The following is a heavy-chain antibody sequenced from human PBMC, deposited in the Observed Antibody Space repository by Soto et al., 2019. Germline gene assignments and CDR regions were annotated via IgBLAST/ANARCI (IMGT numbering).Heavy chain of an antibody. CDR2: ISGSGESS. V-gene: IGHV3-23*01. Sequence: EVQVLESGGCLVQPGGSLRLSCVASGFSFGIYAMSWVRQAPGKGLQWVSSISGSGESSYYADSVEGRFTISRDNSKNTVYLQIKSLSVEDTAVYFCAKVRSSVYYYYGMEVWGQGTTVTVSS. CDR3: AKVRSSVYYYYGMEV. J-gene: IGHJ6*02. CDR1: GFSFGIYA. D-gene: IGHD6-19*01.